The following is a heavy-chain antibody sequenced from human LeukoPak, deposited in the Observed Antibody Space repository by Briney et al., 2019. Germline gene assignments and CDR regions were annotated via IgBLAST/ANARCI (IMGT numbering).Heavy chain of an antibody. CDR2: INHSGST. CDR3: ARGKTRVWRNNYYDSSGDRRYFDL. J-gene: IGHJ2*01. D-gene: IGHD3-22*01. CDR1: GGSFSGYY. Sequence: NASETLSLTCAVYGGSFSGYYWSWIRQPPGKGLEWIGEINHSGSTNYNPSLKSRVTISVDTSKNQFSLKLSSVTAADTAVYYCARGKTRVWRNNYYDSSGDRRYFDLWGRGTLVTVSS. V-gene: IGHV4-34*01.